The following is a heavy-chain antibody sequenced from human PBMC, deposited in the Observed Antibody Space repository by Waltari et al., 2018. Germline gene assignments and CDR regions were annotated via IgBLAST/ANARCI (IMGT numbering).Heavy chain of an antibody. CDR1: GYTFTSYD. CDR2: MNPNSGNT. Sequence: QVQLVQSGAEVKKPGASVKVSCKASGYTFTSYDINWVRQADGQGLEWMGWMNPNSGNTGYAQKFQGRVIMTRNISLSTAYMELSSLRSEDTAVYYCARGTQSSSPRFDPWGQGTLVSVSS. D-gene: IGHD6-19*01. J-gene: IGHJ5*02. V-gene: IGHV1-8*01. CDR3: ARGTQSSSPRFDP.